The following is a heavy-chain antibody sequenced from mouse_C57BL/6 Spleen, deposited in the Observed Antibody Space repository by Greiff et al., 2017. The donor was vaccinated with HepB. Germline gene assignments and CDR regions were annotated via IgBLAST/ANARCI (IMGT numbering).Heavy chain of an antibody. V-gene: IGHV14-2*01. CDR1: GFTIKDYY. CDR3: ARDDSNYEGFAY. Sequence: VQLQQSGAELVKPGASVKLSCTASGFTIKDYYMHWVKQRTEQGLEWIGRIDPEDGETKYARKFQGKATITADTSSNTAYLQLSSLTSEDTAVYYGARDDSNYEGFAYWGQGTLVTVSA. CDR2: IDPEDGET. D-gene: IGHD2-5*01. J-gene: IGHJ3*01.